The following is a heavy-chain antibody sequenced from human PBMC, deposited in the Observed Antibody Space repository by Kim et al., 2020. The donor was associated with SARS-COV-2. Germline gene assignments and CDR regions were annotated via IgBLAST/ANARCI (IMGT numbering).Heavy chain of an antibody. V-gene: IGHV1-46*01. CDR3: ARVYRSGGSWAINYYYGMDV. CDR1: GYTFTSYY. CDR2: INPSGGST. Sequence: ASVKVSCKSSGYTFTSYYMHWVRQAPGQGLEWMGIINPSGGSTSYAQKFQGRVTMTRDTSTSTVYMELSSLRSEDTAVYYCARVYRSGGSWAINYYYGMDVWGQGTTGTVSS. D-gene: IGHD2-15*01. J-gene: IGHJ6*02.